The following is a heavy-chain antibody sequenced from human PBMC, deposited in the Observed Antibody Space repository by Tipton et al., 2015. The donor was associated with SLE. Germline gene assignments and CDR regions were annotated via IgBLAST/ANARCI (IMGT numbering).Heavy chain of an antibody. D-gene: IGHD2-21*01. CDR2: IQYSGNT. Sequence: TLSLTCTVSAGSLSSSTYYLAWIHPPPGKGLEWVGGIQYSGNTSDNPSLKSRVTLSVETSKNQFSLKRNSGTAADTALYFCVGSHCGGDCFSNWIFDLWGRGTLVTVSS. V-gene: IGHV4-39*07. CDR3: VGSHCGGDCFSNWIFDL. CDR1: AGSLSSSTYY. J-gene: IGHJ2*01.